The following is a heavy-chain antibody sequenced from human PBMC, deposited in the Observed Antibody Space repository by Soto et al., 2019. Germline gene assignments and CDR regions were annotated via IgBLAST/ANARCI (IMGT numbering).Heavy chain of an antibody. CDR3: ASVNSGWFF. CDR2: LSASGTT. Sequence: QPGGSLRLSCAASGFGFSSFAMSWVRQTPGQGLEWVSALSASGTTYYADSMRGRFIISRDNSKNTLFLQLNALRADDTAVYFCASVNSGWFFWGQGTLVTVS. V-gene: IGHV3-23*01. CDR1: GFGFSSFA. D-gene: IGHD6-19*01. J-gene: IGHJ4*02.